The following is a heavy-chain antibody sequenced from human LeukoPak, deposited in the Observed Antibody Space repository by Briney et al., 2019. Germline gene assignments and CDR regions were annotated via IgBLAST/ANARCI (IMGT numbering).Heavy chain of an antibody. V-gene: IGHV3-7*01. Sequence: GGSLRLSCAASGFSFRDFWMSWVRQSPGKGLEWVASINQGGSLNYYVDSVKGRFTISRDDAKSSLYVRMDSLRDEDTAVYCCARFGYSGWNLEYWGQGTLVTVSS. CDR3: ARFGYSGWNLEY. J-gene: IGHJ4*02. CDR1: GFSFRDFW. CDR2: INQGGSLN. D-gene: IGHD5-12*01.